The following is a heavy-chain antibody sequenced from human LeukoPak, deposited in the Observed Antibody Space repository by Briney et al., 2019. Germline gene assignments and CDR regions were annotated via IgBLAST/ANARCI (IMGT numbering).Heavy chain of an antibody. CDR2: ISGSGPYT. D-gene: IGHD2-2*03. J-gene: IGHJ4*02. CDR3: TKHGYCSGISCFFDF. CDR1: GFTFSSYA. V-gene: IGHV3-23*01. Sequence: GGSLRLSCAASGFTFSSYAMSWVRQAPGKGLEWVSGISGSGPYTFYTDSVKGRFTISRDSSKNTLYLQMNSLRAEDTALYYCTKHGYCSGISCFFDFWGQGTLVTVSS.